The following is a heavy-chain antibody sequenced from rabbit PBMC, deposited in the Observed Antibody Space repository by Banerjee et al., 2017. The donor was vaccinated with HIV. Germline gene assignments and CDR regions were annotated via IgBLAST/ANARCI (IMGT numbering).Heavy chain of an antibody. J-gene: IGHJ4*01. CDR1: GFSFSSSYY. CDR2: IYTDSSGNT. Sequence: QSLEESGGDLVKPGASLTLTCTASGFSFSSSYYMCWVRQAPGKGLEWIACIYTDSSGNTYYASWAKGRFTISKTSSTTVTLQMTSLTVADTATYFCARDLSGDDDYFDLWGPGTLVTVS. V-gene: IGHV1S40*01. CDR3: ARDLSGDDDYFDL. D-gene: IGHD2-1*01.